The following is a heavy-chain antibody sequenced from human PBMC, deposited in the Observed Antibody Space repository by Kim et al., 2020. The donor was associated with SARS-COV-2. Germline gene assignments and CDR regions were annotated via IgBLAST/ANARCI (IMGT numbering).Heavy chain of an antibody. Sequence: GGSLRLSCAASGFNLSTYAMTWVRQAPGKGLEWVSTLSAKSASTYYADSVTGRFTISRDSSKNTLYLQMNSLRAEDTAIYYCAKFKQWVGGRWASFDYWGQGTLITVSS. D-gene: IGHD6-19*01. CDR2: LSAKSAST. CDR3: AKFKQWVGGRWASFDY. J-gene: IGHJ4*02. CDR1: GFNLSTYA. V-gene: IGHV3-23*01.